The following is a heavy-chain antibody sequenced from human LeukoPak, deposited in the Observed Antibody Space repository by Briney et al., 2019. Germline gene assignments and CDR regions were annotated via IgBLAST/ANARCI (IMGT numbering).Heavy chain of an antibody. CDR3: ARAYPSPPRVFDF. D-gene: IGHD3-16*01. J-gene: IGHJ3*01. CDR1: GFTFSPYG. Sequence: GGSLRLSCAASGFTFSPYGMNWVRQAPGKGLEWVSSISSGATYIYYADSVKGRFTISRDNAQNSLFLQMNSLRAEDTAVYYCARAYPSPPRVFDFWGQGTLVSVSS. V-gene: IGHV3-21*01. CDR2: ISSGATYI.